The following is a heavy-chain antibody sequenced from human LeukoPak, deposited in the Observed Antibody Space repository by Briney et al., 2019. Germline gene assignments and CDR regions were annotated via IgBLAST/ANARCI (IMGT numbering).Heavy chain of an antibody. J-gene: IGHJ4*02. CDR3: ARELLRYYYFDY. CDR2: IYDSGST. V-gene: IGHV4-59*12. CDR1: GGSISSYY. D-gene: IGHD2-15*01. Sequence: PSETLSLTCTVSGGSISSYYWSWIRQPPGKGLEWIEYIYDSGSTNYNPSLKSRVTISVDTSKNQFSLKLSSVTAADTAVYYCARELLRYYYFDYWGQGTLVTVSS.